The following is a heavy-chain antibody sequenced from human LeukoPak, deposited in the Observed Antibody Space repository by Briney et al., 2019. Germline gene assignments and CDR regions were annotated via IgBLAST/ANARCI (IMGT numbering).Heavy chain of an antibody. D-gene: IGHD1-26*01. V-gene: IGHV3-48*04. CDR3: ARERGGGYSAIDY. CDR1: GFTFSSYS. Sequence: GGSLTLSCAASGFTFSSYSMNWVRQAPGKGMEWVSFICSSSSTIYYADSVKGRFTIYRDNGKNSLYLQMNSLRAEDTAVYYCARERGGGYSAIDYWGQGTLCTVSS. CDR2: ICSSSSTI. J-gene: IGHJ4*02.